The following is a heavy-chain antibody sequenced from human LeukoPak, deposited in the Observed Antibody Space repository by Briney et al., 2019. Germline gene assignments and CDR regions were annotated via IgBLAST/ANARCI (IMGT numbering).Heavy chain of an antibody. J-gene: IGHJ3*02. CDR2: FDPEDGET. V-gene: IGHV1-24*01. Sequence: ASVKVSCKVSGYTLTELSMHWVRQAPGKGLEWMGGFDPEDGETIYAQKFQGRVTMTEDTSTDTAYMELSSLRSEDTAVYYCAMVDGQQLWLREAAFDIWGQGTMVTVSS. D-gene: IGHD5-18*01. CDR1: GYTLTELS. CDR3: AMVDGQQLWLREAAFDI.